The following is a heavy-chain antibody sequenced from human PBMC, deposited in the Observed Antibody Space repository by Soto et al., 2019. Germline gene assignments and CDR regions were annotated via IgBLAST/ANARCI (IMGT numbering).Heavy chain of an antibody. CDR1: GFTFSSYW. Sequence: GGSLRLSCAASGFTFSSYWMSWVRQAPGKGLEWVANIKQDGSEKYYVDSVKGRFTISRDNAKNSLYLQMNSLRAEDTAVYYCATVGATHAFDIWGQGTMVTVS. D-gene: IGHD1-26*01. CDR2: IKQDGSEK. J-gene: IGHJ3*02. V-gene: IGHV3-7*01. CDR3: ATVGATHAFDI.